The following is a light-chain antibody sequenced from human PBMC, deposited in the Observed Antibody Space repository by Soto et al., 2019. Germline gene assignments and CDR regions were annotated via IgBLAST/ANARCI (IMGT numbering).Light chain of an antibody. J-gene: IGKJ1*01. V-gene: IGKV3-20*01. CDR1: QSVSNSY. CDR3: QHYGTSPTWT. Sequence: DIVLTQSPGTLSLSPGERATLSCRASQSVSNSYLAWYQQKPGQAPRLLIYGASSRATGIPDRFSGDGSGTDFTLPISRLEPEDFVVYYCQHYGTSPTWTFGQGTKVEGK. CDR2: GAS.